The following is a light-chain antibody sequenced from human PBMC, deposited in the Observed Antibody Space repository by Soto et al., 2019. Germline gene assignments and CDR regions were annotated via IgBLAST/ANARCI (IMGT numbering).Light chain of an antibody. CDR3: QQYNNWPPLT. Sequence: ELVLTQSPGTLSLSPGERATLSCRASQSLSSRNLAWYQQKPGQAPRLLIYGVSTRATGIPARFSGSGSETKFTLTISSLQSEDFAVYYCQQYNNWPPLTFGGGTKVDIK. V-gene: IGKV3-15*01. CDR1: QSLSSRN. J-gene: IGKJ4*01. CDR2: GVS.